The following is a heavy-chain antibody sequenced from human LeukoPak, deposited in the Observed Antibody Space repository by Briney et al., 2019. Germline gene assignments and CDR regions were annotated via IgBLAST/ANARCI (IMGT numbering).Heavy chain of an antibody. Sequence: ASVKVSCKASGYTFTSYGISWVRQAPGQGLEWMGWISAYNGSTNYAQKLQGRVTMTTDTSTSTAYMELRSLRSDDTAVYYCARNGYSYDSGWFDPWGQGTLVTVSS. J-gene: IGHJ5*02. V-gene: IGHV1-18*04. CDR1: GYTFTSYG. CDR3: ARNGYSYDSGWFDP. CDR2: ISAYNGST. D-gene: IGHD5-18*01.